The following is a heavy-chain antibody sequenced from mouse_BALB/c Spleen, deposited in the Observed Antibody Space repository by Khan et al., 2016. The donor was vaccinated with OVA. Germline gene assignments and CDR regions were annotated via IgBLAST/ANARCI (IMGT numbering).Heavy chain of an antibody. CDR1: GFSLTDYG. V-gene: IGHV2-6-7*01. CDR2: IWGDGST. Sequence: VQLQESGPGLVAPSQSLSITCTVSGFSLTDYGINWIRQPPGKGLEWLGMIWGDGSTDYTSALKSRLSISKDNSQSQVFLKMNSLQTDDTARFYCAREIRLGGFAYWGQGTLVTVSA. D-gene: IGHD1-2*01. CDR3: AREIRLGGFAY. J-gene: IGHJ3*01.